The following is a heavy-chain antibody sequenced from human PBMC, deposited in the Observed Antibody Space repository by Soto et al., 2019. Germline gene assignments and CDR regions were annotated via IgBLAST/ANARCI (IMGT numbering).Heavy chain of an antibody. CDR1: GFTFSSYA. V-gene: IGHV3-30-3*01. D-gene: IGHD2-8*01. CDR3: ARDRGYCTNGVCYTSHYFDY. CDR2: ISYDGSNK. Sequence: QVQLVESGGGVVQPGRSLRLSCAASGFTFSSYAMHWVRQAPGKGLEWVAVISYDGSNKYYADSVKGRFTISRDNSKNTLYLQMNSLRAEDTAVYYCARDRGYCTNGVCYTSHYFDYGGQGTLVTVSS. J-gene: IGHJ4*02.